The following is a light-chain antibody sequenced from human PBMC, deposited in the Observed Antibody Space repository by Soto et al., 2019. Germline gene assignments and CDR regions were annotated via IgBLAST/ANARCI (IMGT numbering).Light chain of an antibody. CDR2: GVS. CDR1: QSISRG. Sequence: PSTLSASVGDRVTITCRASQSISRGLAWYQQKXGXXPXXXIDGVSSLPRGVPSRFSGSGSGTKFTLTIASLQPDDFATYYCQHYNSYGTFGQGTKVDI. CDR3: QHYNSYGT. V-gene: IGKV1-5*01. J-gene: IGKJ1*01.